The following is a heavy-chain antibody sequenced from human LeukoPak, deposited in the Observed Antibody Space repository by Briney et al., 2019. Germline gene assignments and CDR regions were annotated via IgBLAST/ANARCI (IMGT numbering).Heavy chain of an antibody. J-gene: IGHJ1*01. D-gene: IGHD1-20*01. CDR3: VQNIPGSIEH. V-gene: IGHV4-39*01. CDR1: GGFISSSSYY. CDR2: IYSSGTT. Sequence: SETLSLTCTVSGGFISSSSYYWGWIRQPPGKGLECIGNIYSSGTTYYNPSLKSRVTISIDTSRSQFSLRLSSVTAADTAVYYCVQNIPGSIEHWGQGTLVTVSS.